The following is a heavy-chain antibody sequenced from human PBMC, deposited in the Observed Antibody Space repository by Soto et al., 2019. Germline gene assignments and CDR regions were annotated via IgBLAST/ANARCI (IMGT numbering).Heavy chain of an antibody. Sequence: GGSLRLSCAAAGFTFSTYAMTWVRQAPGKGLEWVSALSGGGVSTYYLDSVKGRFTTSRDNSKNMLYLQMNSVRAEDMAVYYCAKNLRDGWALYDYWGQGALVTVSS. V-gene: IGHV3-23*01. CDR2: LSGGGVST. CDR1: GFTFSTYA. CDR3: AKNLRDGWALYDY. J-gene: IGHJ4*02. D-gene: IGHD3-16*01.